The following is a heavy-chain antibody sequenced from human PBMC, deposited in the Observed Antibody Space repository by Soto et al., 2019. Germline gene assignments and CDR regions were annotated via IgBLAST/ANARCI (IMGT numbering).Heavy chain of an antibody. CDR1: GFTFSSYA. CDR2: ISGSGGST. CDR3: AKXLQRDMITFWGVIVFDY. J-gene: IGHJ4*02. V-gene: IGHV3-23*01. D-gene: IGHD3-16*02. Sequence: PGGSLRLSCAASGFTFSSYAMSWVRQAPGKGLEWVSAISGSGGSTYYADSVKGRFTISRDNSKNTLYLQMNSLRAKDTAVYYCAKXLQRDMITFWGVIVFDYWGQGTLVTVSS.